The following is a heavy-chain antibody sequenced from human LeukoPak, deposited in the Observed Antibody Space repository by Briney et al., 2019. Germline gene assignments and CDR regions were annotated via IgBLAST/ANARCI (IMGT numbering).Heavy chain of an antibody. Sequence: GGSLRLSCAASGFTFSTYWMNWVRQAPGKGLEWVANIKQDGSEKYYVDSVKGRFTVSRDNAKNSLYLQMNSLRAEDTAVYYCARAAGFVLDYCGQGTLVTVSS. CDR1: GFTFSTYW. D-gene: IGHD6-13*01. J-gene: IGHJ4*02. V-gene: IGHV3-7*04. CDR3: ARAAGFVLDY. CDR2: IKQDGSEK.